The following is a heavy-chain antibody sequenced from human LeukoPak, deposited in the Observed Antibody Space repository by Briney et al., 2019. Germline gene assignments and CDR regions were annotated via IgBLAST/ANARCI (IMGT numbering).Heavy chain of an antibody. V-gene: IGHV4-4*07. D-gene: IGHD2-21*02. CDR1: GDSFSRHY. Sequence: SETLSLTCTVSGDSFSRHYWNWIRQPVGKGLEWIGRIYTSGSTNYSPSLKSRVSMSVDTSKNQFSLKLTSVTAADTAVYYCARDIGEVTTEGAETFDIWGQGTMVTVSS. CDR2: IYTSGST. J-gene: IGHJ3*02. CDR3: ARDIGEVTTEGAETFDI.